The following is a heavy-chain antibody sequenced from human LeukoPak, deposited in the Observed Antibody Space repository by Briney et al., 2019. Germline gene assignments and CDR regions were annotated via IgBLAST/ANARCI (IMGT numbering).Heavy chain of an antibody. CDR2: IIPIFGTA. V-gene: IGHV1-69*06. J-gene: IGHJ4*02. CDR1: GGTFSSYA. D-gene: IGHD4-23*01. CDR3: ARKEVVVTRSSPFDY. Sequence: SVQVSCQASGGTFSSYAISWVRQAPGQGLEWMGRIIPIFGTANYAQKYQGRVTITADKSTSTPYMELSSLRSEDTAVYYCARKEVVVTRSSPFDYWGQGTLVTVSS.